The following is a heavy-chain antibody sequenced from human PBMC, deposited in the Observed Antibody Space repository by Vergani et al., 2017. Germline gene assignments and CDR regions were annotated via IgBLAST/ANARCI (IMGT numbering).Heavy chain of an antibody. D-gene: IGHD2-15*01. CDR1: GFTFSSYG. V-gene: IGHV3-30*02. CDR2: IRYDGSNK. CDR3: ARPPYLSGGRAVPGYNWFDP. J-gene: IGHJ5*02. Sequence: QVQLVESGGGVVQPGGSPRLSCAASGFTFSSYGMHWVRQAPGKGLEWVAFIRYDGSNKYYADSVKGRFTISRDNSKNTLYLQMNSLRAEDTAVYYCARPPYLSGGRAVPGYNWFDPWGQGTLVTVSS.